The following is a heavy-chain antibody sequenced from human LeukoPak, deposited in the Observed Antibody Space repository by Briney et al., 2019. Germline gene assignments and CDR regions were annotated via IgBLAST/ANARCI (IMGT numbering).Heavy chain of an antibody. J-gene: IGHJ5*02. D-gene: IGHD6-25*01. CDR1: GFAFSSYN. V-gene: IGHV3-21*01. CDR2: ITSSSSYI. Sequence: PGGSLRLSCAASGFAFSSYNMTWVRQAPGKGLEWVSSITSSSSYIYYADSVKGRFTISRDDAKNSLYLQMNSLRVEDTAVYYCARERHTFDPWGQGTLVTVSS. CDR3: ARERHTFDP.